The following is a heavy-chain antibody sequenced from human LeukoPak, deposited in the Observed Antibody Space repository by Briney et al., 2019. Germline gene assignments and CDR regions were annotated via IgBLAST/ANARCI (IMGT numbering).Heavy chain of an antibody. CDR1: GYTFTSYG. V-gene: IGHV1-18*01. D-gene: IGHD3-3*01. J-gene: IGHJ4*02. Sequence: GASVKVSCKASGYTFTSYGISWVRQAPGQGLEWMGWISAYNGNTNYAQKLQGRVTMTTDTSTSTAYMELRSLRSDDTAVYYCAREGLRFLEWLSTPMDYWGQGTLVTVSS. CDR3: AREGLRFLEWLSTPMDY. CDR2: ISAYNGNT.